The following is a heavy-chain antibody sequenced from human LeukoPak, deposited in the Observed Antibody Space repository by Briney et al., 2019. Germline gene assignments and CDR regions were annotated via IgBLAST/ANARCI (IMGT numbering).Heavy chain of an antibody. J-gene: IGHJ2*01. CDR2: MYHSGTT. Sequence: SQTLSLTCAVSGGSISSGGYSWSWIRQPPGKGLEWIGYMYHSGTTSYNPSLTSRLTKSADRSKNQSSRELTSVTAADTAVYFCAGDSLAYCVGNCYYYWYFDLWGRGTLVTVSS. CDR3: AGDSLAYCVGNCYYYWYFDL. V-gene: IGHV4-30-2*01. D-gene: IGHD2-21*02. CDR1: GGSISSGGYS.